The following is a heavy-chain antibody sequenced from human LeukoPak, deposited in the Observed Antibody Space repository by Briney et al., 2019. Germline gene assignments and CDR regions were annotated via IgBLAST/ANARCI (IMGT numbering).Heavy chain of an antibody. Sequence: GTLRLSCAASGFPFSSHGMSWVRQPPGKGLEWIGSIYYTGNTYYNPSLTSRVTISVDTSKNQFSLKLSSVTAADTAVYYCARSMTTELFYFDYWGQGTLVTVSS. V-gene: IGHV4-39*07. D-gene: IGHD4-11*01. CDR1: GFPFSSHGM. CDR2: IYYTGNT. J-gene: IGHJ4*02. CDR3: ARSMTTELFYFDY.